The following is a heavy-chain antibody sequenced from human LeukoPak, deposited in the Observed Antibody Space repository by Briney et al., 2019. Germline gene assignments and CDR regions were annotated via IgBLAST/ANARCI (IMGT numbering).Heavy chain of an antibody. CDR2: ISSSSSYI. CDR1: GFTFRSYS. V-gene: IGHV3-21*01. J-gene: IGHJ4*02. D-gene: IGHD3-22*01. CDR3: ARDRRVSPSSGYYLRDY. Sequence: AGSLRLSCAASGFTFRSYSKNWVRQAPRKGLEWVSSISSSSSYIYYADSVKGRVTISRDNAKNSLYLQMNSLRAEDTAVYYCARDRRVSPSSGYYLRDYWGQGTLVTVSS.